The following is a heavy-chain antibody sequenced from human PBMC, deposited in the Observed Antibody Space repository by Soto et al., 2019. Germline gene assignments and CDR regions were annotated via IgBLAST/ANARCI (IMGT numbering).Heavy chain of an antibody. Sequence: ESGGGLVQPGGSLRLSCAASGFTFSSYAMHWVRQAPGKGLEYVSAISSNGGSTYYANSVKGRFTISRDNSKNTLYLQMGSLRAEDMAVYYCARDFVPANDAFDIWGQGTMVTVSS. J-gene: IGHJ3*02. CDR3: ARDFVPANDAFDI. V-gene: IGHV3-64*01. CDR1: GFTFSSYA. D-gene: IGHD2-2*01. CDR2: ISSNGGST.